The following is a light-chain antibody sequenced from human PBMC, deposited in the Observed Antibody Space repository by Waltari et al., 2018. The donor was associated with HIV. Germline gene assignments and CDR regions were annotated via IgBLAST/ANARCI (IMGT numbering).Light chain of an antibody. CDR1: SSNIGSNY. CDR2: RNN. V-gene: IGLV1-47*01. Sequence: QSVLTQPPSASGTPGQRVTISCSGSSSNIGSNYVHCSQQPPATAPHLLIYRNNQRPSAGAARFSGSKSGTSASLAISGLLSDDEADYYCAAWDDSLSGPVFGGGTNLTVL. J-gene: IGLJ2*01. CDR3: AAWDDSLSGPV.